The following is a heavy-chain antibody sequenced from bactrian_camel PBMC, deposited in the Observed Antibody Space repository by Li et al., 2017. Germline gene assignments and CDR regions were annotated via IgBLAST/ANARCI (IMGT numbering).Heavy chain of an antibody. CDR2: INSAGSSI. D-gene: IGHD6*01. CDR1: GFDFSTIS. V-gene: IGHV3S40*01. CDR3: MSIGSWFTF. J-gene: IGHJ4*01. Sequence: VQLVESGGGLVQPGGSLRLSCAASGFDFSTISMTWVRQAPGKGLEWVSTINSAGSSIYYADSVKGRFTISRDNAKNTVYPQMNSLKPEDTADYYCMSIGSWFTFWGQGTQVTVS.